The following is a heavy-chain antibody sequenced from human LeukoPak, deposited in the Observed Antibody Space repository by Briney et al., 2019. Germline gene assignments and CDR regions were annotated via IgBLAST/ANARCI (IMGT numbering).Heavy chain of an antibody. V-gene: IGHV3-23*01. CDR2: ISGSGGST. J-gene: IGHJ3*02. D-gene: IGHD6-19*01. CDR1: GFTFSSYA. CDR3: AKDRVGSGWYGGMKDAFDI. Sequence: GGSLRLSCAASGFTFSSYAMSWVRQAPGKGLEWVSAISGSGGSTYYADSVKGRFTISRDNSKNTLYLQMNSLRAEDTAVYYCAKDRVGSGWYGGMKDAFDIWGQGTMVTVSS.